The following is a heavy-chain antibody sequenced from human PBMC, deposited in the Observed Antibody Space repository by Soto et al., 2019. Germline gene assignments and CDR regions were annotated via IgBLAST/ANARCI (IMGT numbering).Heavy chain of an antibody. CDR2: ISYTGSA. CDR1: GGSINYSY. CDR3: ARVNYGDYYYGMDV. J-gene: IGHJ6*02. Sequence: SETLSLTCTVSGGSINYSYWTWIRQPPGKGLEWIGYISYTGSANYNASLRSRLTISVDTSKNQFSLKLSSVTAADTALYYCARVNYGDYYYGMDVWGQGTTVTVSS. D-gene: IGHD4-17*01. V-gene: IGHV4-59*01.